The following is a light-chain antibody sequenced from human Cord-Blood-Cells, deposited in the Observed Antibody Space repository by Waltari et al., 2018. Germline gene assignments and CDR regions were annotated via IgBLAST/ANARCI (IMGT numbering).Light chain of an antibody. CDR2: DVS. Sequence: QSALTQPRSVSRSPGQSVTISCTGTSSDVGGYNYVSWYQQHPGNAPKLMIYDVSKRPSGVHDRFSGSKSGNTASLTISGLQAEDEADYYCCSYAGSYTLVFGGGTKLTVL. V-gene: IGLV2-11*01. J-gene: IGLJ3*02. CDR1: SSDVGGYNY. CDR3: CSYAGSYTLV.